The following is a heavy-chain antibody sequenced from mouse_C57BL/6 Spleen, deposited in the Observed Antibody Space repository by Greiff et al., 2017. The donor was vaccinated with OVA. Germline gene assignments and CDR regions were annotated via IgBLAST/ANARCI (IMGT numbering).Heavy chain of an antibody. Sequence: EVQGVESGGGLVKPGGSLKLSCAASGFTFSSYAMSWVRQTPEKRLEWVATISDGGSYTYYPDNVKGRFTISRDNAKNNLYLQMSHLKSEDTAMYYCARDSNDYAMDYWGQGTSVTVSS. J-gene: IGHJ4*01. CDR1: GFTFSSYA. CDR3: ARDSNDYAMDY. CDR2: ISDGGSYT. V-gene: IGHV5-4*01. D-gene: IGHD2-5*01.